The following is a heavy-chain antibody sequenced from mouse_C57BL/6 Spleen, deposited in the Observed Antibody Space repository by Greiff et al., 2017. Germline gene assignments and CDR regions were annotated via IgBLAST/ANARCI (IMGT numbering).Heavy chain of an antibody. CDR3: ARPLYYGSSYPAWFAY. CDR1: GYTFTSYW. J-gene: IGHJ3*01. V-gene: IGHV1-59*01. Sequence: QVQLQQPGAELVRPGTSVKLSCKASGYTFTSYWMHWVKQRPGQGLEWIGVIDPSDSYTNYNQKFKGKATLTVDTSSSTAYMQLSSLTSEDSAVYYCARPLYYGSSYPAWFAYWGQGTLVTVSA. D-gene: IGHD1-1*01. CDR2: IDPSDSYT.